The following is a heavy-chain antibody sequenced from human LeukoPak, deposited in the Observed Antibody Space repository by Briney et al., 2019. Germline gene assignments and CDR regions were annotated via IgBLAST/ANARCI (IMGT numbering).Heavy chain of an antibody. J-gene: IGHJ4*02. CDR1: GFTFSSHD. CDR3: ASDLPPGSGY. V-gene: IGHV3-33*01. D-gene: IGHD1-14*01. CDR2: IWYDGSNK. Sequence: GWSLRLFCAASGFTFSSHDMHWGRQAPGKGLEWVAVIWYDGSNKYYADSVKGRFTISRDNSKNTLYLQMNSLRAEDTAVYYCASDLPPGSGYWGQGTLVTVSS.